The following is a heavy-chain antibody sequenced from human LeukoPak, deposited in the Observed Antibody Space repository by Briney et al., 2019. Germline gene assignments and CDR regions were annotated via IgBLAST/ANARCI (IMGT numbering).Heavy chain of an antibody. Sequence: QAGGSLRLSCAASGFTFSSYAMHWVRQAPGKGLEWVSAISGSGGSTYYADSVKGRFTISRDNSKNTLYLQMNSLRAEDTAVYYCARDGEWLRPNDYWGQGTLVTVSS. CDR1: GFTFSSYA. V-gene: IGHV3-23*01. D-gene: IGHD3-3*01. CDR3: ARDGEWLRPNDY. CDR2: ISGSGGST. J-gene: IGHJ4*02.